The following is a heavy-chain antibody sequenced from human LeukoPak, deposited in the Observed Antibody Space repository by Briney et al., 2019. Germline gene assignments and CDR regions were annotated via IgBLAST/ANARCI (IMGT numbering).Heavy chain of an antibody. V-gene: IGHV4-59*12. J-gene: IGHJ5*02. CDR2: IYYSGST. CDR1: GGSISSYY. D-gene: IGHD3-3*01. Sequence: SETLSLTCTVSGGSISSYYWSWIRQPPGKGLXXXXXIYYSGSTNYNPSLKSRVTISVDTSKNQFSLKLSSVTAADTAVYYCARGGFWSGYSNNWFDPWGQGTLVTVSS. CDR3: ARGGFWSGYSNNWFDP.